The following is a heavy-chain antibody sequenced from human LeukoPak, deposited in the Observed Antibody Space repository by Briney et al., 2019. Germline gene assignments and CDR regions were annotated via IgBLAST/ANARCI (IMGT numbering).Heavy chain of an antibody. CDR1: GFTFSSYE. D-gene: IGHD1-26*01. V-gene: IGHV3-48*03. CDR2: ISSSGSTI. J-gene: IGHJ4*02. CDR3: ASGGIYYGAAVDF. Sequence: GGSLRLSCAASGFTFSSYEMSWVRQAPGKGLEWVSYISSSGSTIYYADSVKGRFTISRDNAKNSLYLQMNSLRAEDTALYYCASGGIYYGAAVDFWGQGSLVTVSA.